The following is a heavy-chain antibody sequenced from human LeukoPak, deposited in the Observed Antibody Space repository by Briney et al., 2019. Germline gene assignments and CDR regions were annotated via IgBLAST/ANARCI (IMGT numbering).Heavy chain of an antibody. Sequence: ASVKVSCKASGYTFTGYYMHWVRQAPGQGLEWMGWINPNSGGTNYAQKFQGRVTMTRDTSISTAYMELSRPRSDDTAVYYCARTTNYGSGSYYNGPHDYWGQGTLVTVSS. J-gene: IGHJ4*02. V-gene: IGHV1-2*02. CDR1: GYTFTGYY. CDR2: INPNSGGT. D-gene: IGHD3-10*01. CDR3: ARTTNYGSGSYYNGPHDY.